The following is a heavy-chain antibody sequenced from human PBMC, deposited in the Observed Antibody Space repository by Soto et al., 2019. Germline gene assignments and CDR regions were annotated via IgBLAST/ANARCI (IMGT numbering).Heavy chain of an antibody. V-gene: IGHV1-3*01. CDR2: INAGNGNT. Sequence: QVQLVQSGAEVKKPGASVKVSCKASGYTFTSYAMHWVRQAPGQRREWMGWINAGNGNTKYSQKFQHRVTITRDTSASTAYVELSSLRSEDTAVYYCARGVVVPAARFDYWGQGTLVTVSS. D-gene: IGHD2-2*01. CDR1: GYTFTSYA. J-gene: IGHJ4*02. CDR3: ARGVVVPAARFDY.